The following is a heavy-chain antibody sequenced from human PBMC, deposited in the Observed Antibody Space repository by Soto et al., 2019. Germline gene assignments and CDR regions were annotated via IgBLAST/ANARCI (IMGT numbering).Heavy chain of an antibody. CDR2: IYYSGST. D-gene: IGHD2-2*01. J-gene: IGHJ5*02. CDR3: ARFSRRQDCSSTSCYLDHWFDP. V-gene: IGHV4-39*01. Sequence: SETLSLTCTVSGGSISSSSYYWGWIRQPPGKGLEWIGSIYYSGSTYYNPSLKSRVTISVDTSKNQFSLKLSSVTASDTAVYYCARFSRRQDCSSTSCYLDHWFDPWGQGTLVTVSS. CDR1: GGSISSSSYY.